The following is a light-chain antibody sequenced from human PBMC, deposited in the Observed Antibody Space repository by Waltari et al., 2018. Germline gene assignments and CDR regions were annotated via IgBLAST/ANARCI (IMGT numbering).Light chain of an antibody. Sequence: DIVMTQSPLSLPVTPGETASISCRSSQSLLQSNGYNYLDWYLQKPGQSPQLLIYLGYNRASGVPDRFSGSGSGTDFTLKISRVEAEDVGVYYCMQALQLPVTFGGGTKVEIK. CDR2: LGY. J-gene: IGKJ4*01. CDR1: QSLLQSNGYNY. CDR3: MQALQLPVT. V-gene: IGKV2-28*01.